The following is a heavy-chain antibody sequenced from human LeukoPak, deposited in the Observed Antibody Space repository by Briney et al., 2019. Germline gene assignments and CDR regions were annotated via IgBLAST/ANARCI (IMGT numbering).Heavy chain of an antibody. J-gene: IGHJ4*02. CDR2: ISGSGGST. D-gene: IGHD3-22*01. CDR3: ANTYYYDSSGYYWGYYFDY. CDR1: GFTFSSYA. V-gene: IGHV3-23*01. Sequence: GSLRLSCAASGFTFSSYAMSWVRQAPGKGLEWVSAISGSGGSTYYADSVKGRFTISRDNSKNTLYLQMNSLRAEDTAVYYCANTYYYDSSGYYWGYYFDYWGQGTLVTVSS.